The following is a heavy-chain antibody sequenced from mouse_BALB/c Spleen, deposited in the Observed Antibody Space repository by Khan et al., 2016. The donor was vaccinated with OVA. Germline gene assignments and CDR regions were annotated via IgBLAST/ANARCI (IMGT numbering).Heavy chain of an antibody. D-gene: IGHD1-1*02. Sequence: EVELVESGGGLVQPGGSRKLSCAASGFPFSSFGMHWVRQAPEKGLEWVAYIGSDSNTIYYADTVKGRFTLSRDDPKNSLFLQMTRLRSEDTAMYYCARSGLWSRFASWGQGTLVTVSA. J-gene: IGHJ3*01. CDR2: IGSDSNTI. CDR3: ARSGLWSRFAS. CDR1: GFPFSSFG. V-gene: IGHV5-17*02.